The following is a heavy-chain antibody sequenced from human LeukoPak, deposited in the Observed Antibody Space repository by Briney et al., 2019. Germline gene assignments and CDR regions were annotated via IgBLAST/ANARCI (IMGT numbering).Heavy chain of an antibody. CDR3: ARAGLYNWNYEGTAYFDY. V-gene: IGHV3-20*03. CDR1: GFTFSSYS. CDR2: INWNGGST. J-gene: IGHJ4*02. Sequence: GGSLRLSYAASGFTFSSYSMNWVRQAPEKGLEWVSGINWNGGSTGYADSVKGRFTISRDNAKNSLYLQMNSLRAEDTALYYCARAGLYNWNYEGTAYFDYWGQGTLVTVSS. D-gene: IGHD1-7*01.